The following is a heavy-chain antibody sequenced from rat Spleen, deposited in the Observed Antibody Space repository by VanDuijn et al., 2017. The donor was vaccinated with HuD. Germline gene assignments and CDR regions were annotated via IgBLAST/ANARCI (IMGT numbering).Heavy chain of an antibody. CDR2: ISYEGGST. Sequence: EVQLVESGGGLVQPGRSLKLSCVASGLTFSDYYMAWVRQAPKKGLEWVASISYEGGSTYYGDSVKGRFTISRDNAKGTLYLQMNSLRSEDTATYYCTTVVGDSYWYFDFWGQGVMVTVSS. V-gene: IGHV5-22*01. D-gene: IGHD1-1*01. CDR3: TTVVGDSYWYFDF. J-gene: IGHJ2*01. CDR1: GLTFSDYY.